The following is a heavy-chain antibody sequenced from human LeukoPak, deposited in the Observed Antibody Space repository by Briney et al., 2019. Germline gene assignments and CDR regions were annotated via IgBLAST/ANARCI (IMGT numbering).Heavy chain of an antibody. J-gene: IGHJ6*02. Sequence: ASVKVSCKASGYTFTSYDINWVRQATGQGLEWMGWMNPNSGNTGYAQKFQGRVTITADESTSTAYMELSSLRSEDTAVYYCARGGEYCSGGSCYSGYYYYGMDVWGQGTTVTVSS. CDR1: GYTFTSYD. V-gene: IGHV1-8*01. D-gene: IGHD2-15*01. CDR3: ARGGEYCSGGSCYSGYYYYGMDV. CDR2: MNPNSGNT.